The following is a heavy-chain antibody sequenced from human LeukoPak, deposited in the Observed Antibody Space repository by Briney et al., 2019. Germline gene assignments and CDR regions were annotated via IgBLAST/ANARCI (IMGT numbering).Heavy chain of an antibody. J-gene: IGHJ3*02. CDR2: IYTSGST. CDR3: ARVLRDGSGTITDAFDI. Sequence: SETLSLTCTVSGGSISSYYWSWIRQPAGKGLEWIGRIYTSGSTNYNPSLKSRVTISVDTSKNQFSLRLSSVTAADTAVYYCARVLRDGSGTITDAFDIWGQGTMVTVSS. V-gene: IGHV4-4*07. CDR1: GGSISSYY. D-gene: IGHD3-10*01.